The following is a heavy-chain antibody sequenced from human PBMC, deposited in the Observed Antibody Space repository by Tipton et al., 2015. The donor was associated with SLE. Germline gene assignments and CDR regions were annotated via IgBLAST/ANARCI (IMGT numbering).Heavy chain of an antibody. D-gene: IGHD6-13*01. V-gene: IGHV5-51*01. CDR2: IYPGDSDT. J-gene: IGHJ4*02. Sequence: VQLVQSGAEVKKPGESLKISCRGSGYSFTSYWIGWVRQMPGKGLAWMGIIYPGDSDTRYSPSFQGQVTISAAKSISTAYLQWSSLKASDTAMYYCARHPPRSSSRSSFDYWGQGTLVTVSS. CDR1: GYSFTSYW. CDR3: ARHPPRSSSRSSFDY.